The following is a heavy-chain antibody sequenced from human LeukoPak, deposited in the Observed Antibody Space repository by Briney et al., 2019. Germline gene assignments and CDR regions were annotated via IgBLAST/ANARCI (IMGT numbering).Heavy chain of an antibody. D-gene: IGHD6-13*01. CDR1: GITFSSYA. Sequence: GGSLRLSCVASGITFSSYAMSWVRQPPGKGLEWVSGISWNSGSIGYADSVKGRFTISRDNAKNSPYLQMNSLRAEDTALYHCASLHSSSWLDAFDIWGQGTMVTVSS. J-gene: IGHJ3*02. CDR3: ASLHSSSWLDAFDI. CDR2: ISWNSGSI. V-gene: IGHV3-20*01.